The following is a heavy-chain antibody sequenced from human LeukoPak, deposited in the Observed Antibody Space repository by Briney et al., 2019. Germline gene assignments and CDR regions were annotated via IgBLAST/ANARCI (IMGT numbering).Heavy chain of an antibody. CDR2: IGGGDYST. CDR3: AKRAYYYYMDV. CDR1: GFTFSSYS. V-gene: IGHV3-23*01. Sequence: GGSLRLSCAASGFTFSSYSMNWVRQAPGKGLEWVSGIGGGDYSTYYADSLKGRFTISKDTSKNTLYLQVNSLRAEDTAVYYCAKRAYYYYMDVWGKGTTVTVSS. J-gene: IGHJ6*03.